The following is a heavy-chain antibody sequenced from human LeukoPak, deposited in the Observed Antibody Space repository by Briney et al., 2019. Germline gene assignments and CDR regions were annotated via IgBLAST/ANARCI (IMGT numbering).Heavy chain of an antibody. CDR2: INHSGST. D-gene: IGHD6-19*01. Sequence: PSETLSLTRAVYGGSFSGYYWSWIRQPPGKGLEWIGEINHSGSTNYNPSLKSRVTISVDTSKNQFSLKLSSVTAADTAVYYCARVAVAGSGRSVVYFDYWGQGTLVTVSS. CDR1: GGSFSGYY. J-gene: IGHJ4*02. CDR3: ARVAVAGSGRSVVYFDY. V-gene: IGHV4-34*01.